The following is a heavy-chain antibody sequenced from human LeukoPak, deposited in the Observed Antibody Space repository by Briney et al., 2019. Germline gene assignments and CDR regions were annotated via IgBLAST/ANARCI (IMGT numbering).Heavy chain of an antibody. CDR3: ARMGVGAMGF. Sequence: GGSLRLSCAASGFTVRSNYMNWVRQAPGKGLEWVSVIYSGGSTYYADSVKGRFTISRDNSKNILYLQMNSLRAEDTAVYYCARMGVGAMGFWGQGTLVTVSS. CDR1: GFTVRSNY. CDR2: IYSGGST. D-gene: IGHD1-26*01. V-gene: IGHV3-53*01. J-gene: IGHJ4*02.